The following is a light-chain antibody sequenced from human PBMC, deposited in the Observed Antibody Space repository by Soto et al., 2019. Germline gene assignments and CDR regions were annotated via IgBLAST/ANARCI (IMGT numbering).Light chain of an antibody. V-gene: IGKV1-39*01. CDR3: QQNFSPFVT. Sequence: DIQMTQSPSSLSASVGDRVTITCRASQSVSTYLNWYQQKPGKAPKLLISAASSLQSGVPSRFGGSGSGTDFTLSISSLQHEDSATYYCQQNFSPFVTFGAGTKVEV. CDR1: QSVSTY. CDR2: AAS. J-gene: IGKJ4*01.